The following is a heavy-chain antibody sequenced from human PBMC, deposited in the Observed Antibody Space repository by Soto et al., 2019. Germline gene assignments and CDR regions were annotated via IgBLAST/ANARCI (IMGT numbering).Heavy chain of an antibody. CDR2: INPNGGST. V-gene: IGHV1-46*03. D-gene: IGHD3-9*01. Sequence: QVQLVQSGAEVKKPGASVRVSCNASGYTFISYYMHLVRQAPGQGLEWMGIINPNGGSTSYAQKFQGRLTMSRDTSTRTVYMELSGLRSADTAVYYCARDNYEIVTGEGYFFDYWGQGTLVTVSS. CDR3: ARDNYEIVTGEGYFFDY. CDR1: GYTFISYY. J-gene: IGHJ4*02.